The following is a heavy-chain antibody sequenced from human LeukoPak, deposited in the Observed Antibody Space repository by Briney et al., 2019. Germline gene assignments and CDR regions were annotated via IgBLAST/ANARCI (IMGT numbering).Heavy chain of an antibody. D-gene: IGHD3-3*01. J-gene: IGHJ6*03. CDR3: ARLINHGASFTISYYMDV. Sequence: SETLSLTCTVSGGSISSSSYYWGWIRQPPGKGLEWIGSIYYSGSTYYNPSLKSRVTISVDTSKNQFSLKLSSVTAADTAVYYCARLINHGASFTISYYMDVWGKGTTVTVSS. CDR2: IYYSGST. V-gene: IGHV4-39*01. CDR1: GGSISSSSYY.